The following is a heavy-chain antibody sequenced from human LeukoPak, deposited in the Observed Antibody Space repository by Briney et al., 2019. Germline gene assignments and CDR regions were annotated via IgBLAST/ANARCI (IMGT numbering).Heavy chain of an antibody. CDR2: INSDESTT. CDR3: ARVSPQKLELVSY. CDR1: GFTFSNYW. D-gene: IGHD1-7*01. Sequence: GGSLRLSCAASGFTFSNYWMHWVRQAPGKGLVWVSRINSDESTTTYADSAKGRFTISRDNAKNTLYLQMNSLRAEDTAVYYCARVSPQKLELVSYWGQGTLVTVSS. J-gene: IGHJ4*02. V-gene: IGHV3-74*01.